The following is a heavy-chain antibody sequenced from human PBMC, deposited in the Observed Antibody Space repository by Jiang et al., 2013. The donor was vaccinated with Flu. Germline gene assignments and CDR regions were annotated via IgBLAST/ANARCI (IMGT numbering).Heavy chain of an antibody. CDR2: INHSGST. CDR3: ARDSSAPVWAGTWLKYYYGMDV. V-gene: IGHV4-34*01. CDR1: GGSFSGYY. Sequence: LLKPSETLSLTCAVYGGSFSGYYWSWIRQPPGKGLEWIGEINHSGSTNYNPSLKSRVTISVDTSKNQFSLKLSSVTAADTAVYYCARDSSAPVWAGTWLKYYYGMDVWGQGTTVTVSS. D-gene: IGHD6-19*01. J-gene: IGHJ6*02.